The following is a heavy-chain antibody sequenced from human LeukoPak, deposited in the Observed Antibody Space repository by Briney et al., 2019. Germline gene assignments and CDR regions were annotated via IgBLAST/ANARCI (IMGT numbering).Heavy chain of an antibody. CDR2: IYYSGST. J-gene: IGHJ5*02. Sequence: SETLSLTCTVSGGSISSSSYYWGWIRQPPGKGLEWIGSIYYSGSTYYNPSLKSRVTISVDTSKNQFSLKLSSVTAADTAVYYCARRVDCSSTSCSKGYWFDPWGQGILVTVSS. CDR1: GGSISSSSYY. D-gene: IGHD2-2*01. V-gene: IGHV4-39*01. CDR3: ARRVDCSSTSCSKGYWFDP.